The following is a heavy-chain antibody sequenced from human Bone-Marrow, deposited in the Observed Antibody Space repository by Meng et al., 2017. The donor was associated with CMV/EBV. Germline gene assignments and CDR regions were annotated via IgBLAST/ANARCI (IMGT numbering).Heavy chain of an antibody. V-gene: IGHV5-51*01. J-gene: IGHJ4*02. Sequence: SVKGSGYSFTRYWFGWVRQMPGKGLEWMGIIYPGDSDTRYSPSFQGQVTISADKSISTAYLQWSSLKASDTAMYYCARQFVGHPVDYWGQGTLVTVSS. CDR1: GYSFTRYW. D-gene: IGHD3-16*01. CDR3: ARQFVGHPVDY. CDR2: IYPGDSDT.